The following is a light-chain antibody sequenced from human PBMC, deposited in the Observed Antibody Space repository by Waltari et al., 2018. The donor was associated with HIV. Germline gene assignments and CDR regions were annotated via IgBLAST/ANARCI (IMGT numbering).Light chain of an antibody. CDR3: QQYGSS. CDR2: GAS. J-gene: IGKJ3*01. CDR1: QSFSSSY. V-gene: IGKV3-20*01. Sequence: EIVLTQSPGTLSLSPGERATLSCRASQSFSSSYLAWYQQKPGQAPRLLIYGASSRATGIPDRFSGGGSGTDFTLTISRLEPEDFAVYYCQQYGSSFGPGTKVDIK.